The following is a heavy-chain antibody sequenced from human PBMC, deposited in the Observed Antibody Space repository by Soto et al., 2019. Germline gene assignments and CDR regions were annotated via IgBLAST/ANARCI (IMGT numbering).Heavy chain of an antibody. CDR2: ISSNGGST. D-gene: IGHD5-18*01. V-gene: IGHV3-64D*08. J-gene: IGHJ5*02. CDR1: GFTFSSYA. Sequence: GGSLRLSCSASGFTFSSYAMHWVRQAPGKGLEYVSAISSNGGSTYYADSVKGRFTISRDNSKNTLYLQMSSLRAEDTAVYYCVKAWRDTAMGRSAKTNWFDPWGQGTLVTVSS. CDR3: VKAWRDTAMGRSAKTNWFDP.